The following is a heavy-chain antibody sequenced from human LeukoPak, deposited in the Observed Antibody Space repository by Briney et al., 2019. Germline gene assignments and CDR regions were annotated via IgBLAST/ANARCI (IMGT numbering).Heavy chain of an antibody. CDR1: GXSISSYY. V-gene: IGHV4-59*01. CDR2: IYYSGST. Sequence: SETLSLTCTVSGXSISSYYGSWIRQPPGKGLEWIGYIYYSGSTNYNPSLKSRVTISVVTSKNQFSLKLSSVTAADTAVYYCARSVGSERDFDYWGQGTLVTVSS. J-gene: IGHJ4*02. D-gene: IGHD1-26*01. CDR3: ARSVGSERDFDY.